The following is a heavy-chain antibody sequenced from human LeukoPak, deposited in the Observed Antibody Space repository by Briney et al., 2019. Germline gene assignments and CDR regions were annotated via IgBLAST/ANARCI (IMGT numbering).Heavy chain of an antibody. J-gene: IGHJ4*02. CDR3: AKGLTVTTPYYFDY. Sequence: AGSLRLSCAASGCTFSSYAVSWVRQAPGKGLEWVSTISGSGDSTYYADSVKGRFTISRDNSKNTLYLQMNSLRAEDTAVYYCAKGLTVTTPYYFDYWGQGTLVTVSS. CDR2: ISGSGDST. V-gene: IGHV3-23*01. CDR1: GCTFSSYA. D-gene: IGHD4-17*01.